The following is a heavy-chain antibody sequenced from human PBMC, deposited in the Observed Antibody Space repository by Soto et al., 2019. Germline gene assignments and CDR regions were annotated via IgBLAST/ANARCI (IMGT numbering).Heavy chain of an antibody. Sequence: SETLSLTCAVYGGSFSGYYWSWIRQPPGKGLEWIGEINHSGSTNYNPSLKSRVTISVDTSKNQFSLKLSSVTAADTAVYYCARGPRRYYYYYRMDVWGQGTTVTVSS. CDR3: ARGPRRYYYYYRMDV. V-gene: IGHV4-34*01. J-gene: IGHJ6*02. CDR1: GGSFSGYY. CDR2: INHSGST.